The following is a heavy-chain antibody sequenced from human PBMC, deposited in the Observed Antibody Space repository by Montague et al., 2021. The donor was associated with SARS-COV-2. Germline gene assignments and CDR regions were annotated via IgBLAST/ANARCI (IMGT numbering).Heavy chain of an antibody. CDR2: INSDGTTT. V-gene: IGHV3-74*01. J-gene: IGHJ6*02. CDR3: ARGGPLSYYYYGIDV. D-gene: IGHD1-14*01. CDR1: GFTFNSYW. Sequence: SLRLSCAASGFTFNSYWMHWVRQAPGKGLVWVSRINSDGTTTTYADSVKGRFTTSRDSAKDTLYLQMNSLRAEDTALYFCARGGPLSYYYYGIDVWGQGTTVTVSS.